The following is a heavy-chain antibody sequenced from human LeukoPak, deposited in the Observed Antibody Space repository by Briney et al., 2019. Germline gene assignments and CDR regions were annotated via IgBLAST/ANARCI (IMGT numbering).Heavy chain of an antibody. D-gene: IGHD5-24*01. CDR2: IGIDSGNT. CDR3: ARDYKYAFDN. J-gene: IGHJ4*02. V-gene: IGHV3-48*01. CDR1: GFTFSDYS. Sequence: HPGGSLRLSCAASGFTFSDYSMNWVRQAPGKGLEWISYIGIDSGNTNYADSVKGRFTISGDKAKNSLYLQMNSLRVEDTAVYYCARDYKYAFDNWGQGTLSPSPQ.